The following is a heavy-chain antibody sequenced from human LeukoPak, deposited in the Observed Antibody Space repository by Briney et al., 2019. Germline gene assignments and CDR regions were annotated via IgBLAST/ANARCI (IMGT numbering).Heavy chain of an antibody. D-gene: IGHD2-21*02. V-gene: IGHV4-38-2*01. J-gene: IGHJ3*02. CDR3: ARVTYDAFDI. CDR1: GYSISSGYY. Sequence: SETLSLTCAVSGYSISSGYYWGWIRQPPGKGLEWIGSIYHSGSTYYNPSLKSRVTISVDTSKNQFSLKLSSVTAADTAVYCWARVTYDAFDIWGQGTMVTVSS. CDR2: IYHSGST.